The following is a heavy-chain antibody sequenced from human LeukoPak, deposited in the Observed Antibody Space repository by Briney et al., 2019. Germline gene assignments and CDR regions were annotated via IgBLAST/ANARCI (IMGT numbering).Heavy chain of an antibody. V-gene: IGHV1-8*01. D-gene: IGHD3-3*01. CDR2: MNPNSGNT. J-gene: IGHJ6*02. CDR3: ARGGGFWSGYYFHYYYGMDV. CDR1: GYTFTSYD. Sequence: GASVKVSCKASGYTFTSYDINWVRQATGQGLEWMGWMNPNSGNTGYAQKFQGRVTMTRNTSISTAYMELSSLRSEDTAVYYCARGGGFWSGYYFHYYYGMDVWGQGTTVTVSS.